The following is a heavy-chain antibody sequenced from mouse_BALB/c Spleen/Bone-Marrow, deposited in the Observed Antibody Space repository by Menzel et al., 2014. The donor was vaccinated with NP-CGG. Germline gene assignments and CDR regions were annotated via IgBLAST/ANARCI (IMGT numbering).Heavy chain of an antibody. CDR2: IDPANGDT. V-gene: IGHV14-3*02. CDR3: VRLGLFAY. CDR1: GFNIKDTY. J-gene: IGHJ3*01. D-gene: IGHD3-1*01. Sequence: VQLQQSGAELVKPGASVKLSCTASGFNIKDTYMHWVKQRPEQGLEWIGRIDPANGDTKYDPKFQGKATITADTSSNTAYLQLSSLTSEDTAVYYCVRLGLFAYWGQGTLVTVSA.